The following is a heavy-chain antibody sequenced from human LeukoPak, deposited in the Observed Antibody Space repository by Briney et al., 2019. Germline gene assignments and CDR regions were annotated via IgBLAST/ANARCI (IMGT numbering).Heavy chain of an antibody. CDR1: GYSISSGYY. D-gene: IGHD4-17*01. J-gene: IGHJ5*02. CDR3: ARGPLTGTVTTPFDP. Sequence: PSETLSLTCTVSGYSISSGYYWSWIRQPPGKGLEWIGEINHSGSTNYNPSLKSRVTISVDTSKNQFSLKLSSVTAADTAVYYCARGPLTGTVTTPFDPWGQGTLVTVSS. V-gene: IGHV4-38-2*02. CDR2: INHSGST.